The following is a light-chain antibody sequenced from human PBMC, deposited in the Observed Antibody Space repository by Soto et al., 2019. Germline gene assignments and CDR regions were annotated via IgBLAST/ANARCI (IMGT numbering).Light chain of an antibody. CDR1: SNDVGGYDY. Sequence: QSALTQPASVSGSPGQSVTISCTGTSNDVGGYDYVSWYQQHPGKAPKLMIYEVNTRPSGVSNRFSGSKSGNTASLTISGLQAEDEADYYCSSYSYSSVGLFGGGTKVTVL. CDR3: SSYSYSSVGL. CDR2: EVN. J-gene: IGLJ2*01. V-gene: IGLV2-14*01.